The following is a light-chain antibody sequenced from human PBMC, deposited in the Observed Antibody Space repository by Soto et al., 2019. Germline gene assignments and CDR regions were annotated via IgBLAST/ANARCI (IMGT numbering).Light chain of an antibody. CDR3: LLYYGGAQVL. Sequence: QTVATQEPSQTMSPGGTVTLTCASSAGAVTSAYYTNWLQQKPGQAPRALIYSTSEKHSWTPARFSGSLLGGKAALTLSAAQPEDETDYYCLLYYGGAQVLFGGGTKLTIL. CDR1: AGAVTSAYY. J-gene: IGLJ2*01. CDR2: STS. V-gene: IGLV7-43*01.